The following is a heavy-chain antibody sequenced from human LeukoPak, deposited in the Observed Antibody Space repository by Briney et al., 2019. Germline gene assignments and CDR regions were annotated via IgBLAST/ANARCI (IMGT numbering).Heavy chain of an antibody. CDR2: ISAYNGNT. CDR3: ARFRAGVGEPYGDY. J-gene: IGHJ4*02. V-gene: IGHV1-18*04. CDR1: GYTFTGYY. D-gene: IGHD3-10*01. Sequence: ASVKVSCKASGYTFTGYYMHWVRQAPGQGLEWMGWISAYNGNTNYAQKLQGRLTVTTDTSTSTAYMELRSLRSDDTAVYYCARFRAGVGEPYGDYWGQGTLVTVSS.